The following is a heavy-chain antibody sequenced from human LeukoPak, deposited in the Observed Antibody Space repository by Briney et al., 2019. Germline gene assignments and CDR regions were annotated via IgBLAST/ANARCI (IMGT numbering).Heavy chain of an antibody. V-gene: IGHV4-59*01. J-gene: IGHJ5*02. CDR1: GGSISSYY. Sequence: SETLSLTCTVSGGSISSYYWSWIRQPPGKGLEWIGYIYYSGSTNYNPSLKSRVTISVDTSKNQFSLKLSSVTAADTAVYYCARVDSSVVVAAYNWFDPWGQGTLVTVSS. D-gene: IGHD2-15*01. CDR3: ARVDSSVVVAAYNWFDP. CDR2: IYYSGST.